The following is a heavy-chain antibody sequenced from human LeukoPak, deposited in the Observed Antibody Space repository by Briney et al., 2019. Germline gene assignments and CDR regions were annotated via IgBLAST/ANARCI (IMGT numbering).Heavy chain of an antibody. CDR3: ASAYGSGTPAAY. D-gene: IGHD3-10*01. V-gene: IGHV1-69*06. J-gene: IGHJ4*02. Sequence: SVKVSCKASGGTFSSYAISWVRQAPGQGLEWMGGIIPIFGTANYAQKFQGRVTITADKSTSTAYMELSSLRSEDTAVYYCASAYGSGTPAAYWGQGTLVTVSS. CDR1: GGTFSSYA. CDR2: IIPIFGTA.